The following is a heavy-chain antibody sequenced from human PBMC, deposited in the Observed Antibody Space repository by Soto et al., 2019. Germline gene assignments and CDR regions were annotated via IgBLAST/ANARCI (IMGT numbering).Heavy chain of an antibody. V-gene: IGHV4-59*01. J-gene: IGHJ4*02. CDR2: IYYSGST. D-gene: IGHD1-20*01. CDR1: GGSISSYY. CDR3: ARGGNWNVHFDY. Sequence: QVQLQESGPGLVKPSETLSLTCTVSGGSISSYYWSWIRQPPGKGLEWIGYIYYSGSTNYNPSLRSRFTISVDTSKNQFSLKLSSVTAADTAVYYCARGGNWNVHFDYWGQGTMVNVSS.